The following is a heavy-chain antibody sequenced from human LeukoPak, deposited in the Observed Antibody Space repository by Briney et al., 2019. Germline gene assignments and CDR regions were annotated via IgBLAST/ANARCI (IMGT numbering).Heavy chain of an antibody. V-gene: IGHV3-33*08. CDR2: IWYDGRNK. CDR1: GFTFSSYT. J-gene: IGHJ3*02. D-gene: IGHD4-23*01. CDR3: ARDDYGGKLDI. Sequence: GGSLRLSCAASGFTFSSYTMNWVRQAPGEGLEWVAVIWYDGRNKYYADSVKGRFTISRDNSKNTLYLQMNSLRAEDTAVYYCARDDYGGKLDIWGQGTVVTVSS.